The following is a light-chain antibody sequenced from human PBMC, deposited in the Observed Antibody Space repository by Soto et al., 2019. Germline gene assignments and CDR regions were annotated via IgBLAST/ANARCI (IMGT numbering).Light chain of an antibody. CDR2: GAS. CDR1: QSVASN. J-gene: IGKJ4*01. CDR3: HHYTNWPHT. V-gene: IGKV3-15*01. Sequence: DIVMTQSPATLSVSPGERATLSCRASQSVASNLAWYQQRPGQAPRLLIYGASTRATGVPVRFSGSGSGTEFTLTISSLPSEDFAVYYCHHYTNWPHTFGGGTKVEIK.